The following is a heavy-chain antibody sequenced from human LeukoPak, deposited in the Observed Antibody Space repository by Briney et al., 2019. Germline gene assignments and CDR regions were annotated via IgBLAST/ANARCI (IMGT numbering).Heavy chain of an antibody. V-gene: IGHV1-2*02. J-gene: IGHJ6*03. CDR1: GYTFTGYY. Sequence: ASVKVSCKASGYTFTGYYVHWVRQAPGQGLEWIGWINPNSGDTNYAQKFQGRVTMTRDTSISTAYMELSGLRSDDTAVYYCARGDLVRHYYYMDVWGKGTTVTASS. CDR3: ARGDLVRHYYYMDV. CDR2: INPNSGDT. D-gene: IGHD6-6*01.